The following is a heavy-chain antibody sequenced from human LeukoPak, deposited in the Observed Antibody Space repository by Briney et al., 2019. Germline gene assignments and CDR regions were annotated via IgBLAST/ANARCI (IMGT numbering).Heavy chain of an antibody. J-gene: IGHJ4*02. V-gene: IGHV3-48*03. D-gene: IGHD3-22*01. Sequence: GGSLRLSCAASGFTFSSYEMNWVRQAPGKGLEWVSYISSSGSTIYYADSVKGRFTISRDNAKNSLYLQMNSLRAEDTAVYYCARHYDSSGRAFDYWGQGTLVTVSS. CDR1: GFTFSSYE. CDR3: ARHYDSSGRAFDY. CDR2: ISSSGSTI.